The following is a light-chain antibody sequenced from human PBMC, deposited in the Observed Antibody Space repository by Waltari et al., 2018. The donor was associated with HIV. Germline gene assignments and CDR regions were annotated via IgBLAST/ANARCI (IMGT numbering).Light chain of an antibody. CDR1: QSVSSY. V-gene: IGKV3-11*01. Sequence: IVLTQSPATPSLSPGERATLSCRDSQSVSSYLAWYQQKPGQAPRLLIYDASNRATGIPARFSGSGSGTDFTLTISSLEPEDFAVYYCQQRSNWPPWTFGQGTKVEIK. J-gene: IGKJ1*01. CDR3: QQRSNWPPWT. CDR2: DAS.